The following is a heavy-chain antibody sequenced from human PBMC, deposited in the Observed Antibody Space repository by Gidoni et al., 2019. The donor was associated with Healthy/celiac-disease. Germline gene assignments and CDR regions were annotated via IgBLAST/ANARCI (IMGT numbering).Heavy chain of an antibody. J-gene: IGHJ6*03. CDR1: GYTFTSYG. V-gene: IGHV1-18*01. D-gene: IGHD2-2*02. Sequence: QVQLVQSGAEVKKPGASVKVSCKASGYTFTSYGISWGRQAPGQGLEWMGWISAYNGITNYAPKRQGRVTRTTATASGTAEMELRSLSSGARAVYYCARALIVVVPAAIGYYYYMDVWGKGTTVTVSS. CDR2: ISAYNGIT. CDR3: ARALIVVVPAAIGYYYYMDV.